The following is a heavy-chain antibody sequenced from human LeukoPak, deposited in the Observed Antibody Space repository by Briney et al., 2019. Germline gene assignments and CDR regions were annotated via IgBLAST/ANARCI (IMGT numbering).Heavy chain of an antibody. Sequence: PGGSLRLSCAASGFTFSDYSMNWVRQAPGKGLEWVASTSSGSSWIYYADSVKGRFTISRDNAKNSLYLQMNSLRAEDTAVYYCATKPGIAVAGHAFDIWGQGTMVTVSS. CDR2: TSSGSSWI. CDR3: ATKPGIAVAGHAFDI. J-gene: IGHJ3*02. CDR1: GFTFSDYS. V-gene: IGHV3-21*01. D-gene: IGHD6-19*01.